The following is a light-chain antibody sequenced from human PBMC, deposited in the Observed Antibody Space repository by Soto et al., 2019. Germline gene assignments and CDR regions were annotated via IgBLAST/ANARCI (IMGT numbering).Light chain of an antibody. Sequence: ENVLTQSPATLSLSPGERAILSCRDSLGVSNYLAWYQQKPGQAPRLLIYEASNRATGIPARFSGSGRGTDFTPTISSLEPEDFAGYYCQHRSNFGGGTQVEIK. V-gene: IGKV3D-11*01. CDR1: LGVSNY. J-gene: IGKJ4*01. CDR3: QHRSN. CDR2: EAS.